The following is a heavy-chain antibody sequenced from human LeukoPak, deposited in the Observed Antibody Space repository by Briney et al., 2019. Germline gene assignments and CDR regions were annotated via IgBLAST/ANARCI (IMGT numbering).Heavy chain of an antibody. CDR1: GLTVSTIY. D-gene: IGHD6-19*01. V-gene: IGHV3-66*02. Sequence: PGGSLRLSCAASGLTVSTIYMSWVRQAPGKGLEWVSVIYSGGNTYYADSVKGRFTISRDNSKNTLYLQMNSLRAEDTAVYYCAREGSGWLYDYWGQGTLVTVSS. J-gene: IGHJ4*02. CDR2: IYSGGNT. CDR3: AREGSGWLYDY.